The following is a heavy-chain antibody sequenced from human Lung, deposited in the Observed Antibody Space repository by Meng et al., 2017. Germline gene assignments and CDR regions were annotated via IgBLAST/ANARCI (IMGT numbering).Heavy chain of an antibody. V-gene: IGHV3-30*01. Sequence: LVESGGGVVQPWGSLRLSCAASGFTFNTFAMHWVRQAPGKGLEWVSLMSFDGAQIYYSDSVRGRFTISRDNSKNTLYLQMNSLRAEDTAVYYCARDKPPNDVWGRGTLVTVSS. CDR1: GFTFNTFA. J-gene: IGHJ2*01. CDR2: MSFDGAQI. CDR3: ARDKPPNDV.